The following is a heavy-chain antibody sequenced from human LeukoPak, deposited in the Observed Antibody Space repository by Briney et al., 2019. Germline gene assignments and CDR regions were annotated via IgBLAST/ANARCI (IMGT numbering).Heavy chain of an antibody. CDR2: IRNDGSII. J-gene: IGHJ3*02. CDR1: GFTFSSYG. CDR3: ARAGITGSSTAFDI. V-gene: IGHV3-30*02. Sequence: GGSLRLSCAASGFTFSSYGMHWIRQAPGKGLEWVAFIRNDGSIIYNTDSVKGRFTISRDNSKNTLYLQMNSLRAEDTAVYYCARAGITGSSTAFDIWGQGTMVTVSS. D-gene: IGHD1-20*01.